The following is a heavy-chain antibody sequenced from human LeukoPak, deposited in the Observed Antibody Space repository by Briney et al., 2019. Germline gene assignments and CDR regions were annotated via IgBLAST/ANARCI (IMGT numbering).Heavy chain of an antibody. CDR1: GFTFSDYY. Sequence: PGGSLRLSCAASGFTFSDYYMSWIRQAPGKGLEWVSYISSSGSTIYYADSVKGRFTISRDNSKNTLYLQMNSLRAEDTAVYYCAKDHPGGSHDYWGQGTLVTVSS. J-gene: IGHJ4*02. CDR2: ISSSGSTI. D-gene: IGHD3-16*01. V-gene: IGHV3-11*01. CDR3: AKDHPGGSHDY.